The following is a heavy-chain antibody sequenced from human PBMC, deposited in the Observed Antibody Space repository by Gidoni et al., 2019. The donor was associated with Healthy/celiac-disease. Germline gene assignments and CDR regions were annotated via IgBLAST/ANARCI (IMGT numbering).Heavy chain of an antibody. CDR2: ISGSCGST. D-gene: IGHD3-10*01. J-gene: IGHJ6*03. Sequence: EVPALESGGGLVQTGGSLRRSWSDPGFTFSSYVMRWVRQAPGEGLEEVSAISGSCGSTYYAESVTVRFTITRDNSKNTLFLQMNSLRAEDTAVYYCAKRFTYMDVWGKGTTVTVSS. CDR1: GFTFSSYV. CDR3: AKRFTYMDV. V-gene: IGHV3-23*01.